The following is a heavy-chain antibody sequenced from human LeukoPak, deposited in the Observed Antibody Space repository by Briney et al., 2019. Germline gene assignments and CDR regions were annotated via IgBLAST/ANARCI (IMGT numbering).Heavy chain of an antibody. Sequence: GGSLRLSCAASGFTFSSYGMHWVRQAPGKGLEWVAFIRYDGSNKYYADSVKGRFTISRGNSKNTLYLQMNSLRAEDTAVYYCAKAPPGIAVAGLDYWGQGTLVTVSS. CDR1: GFTFSSYG. CDR2: IRYDGSNK. J-gene: IGHJ4*02. V-gene: IGHV3-30*02. CDR3: AKAPPGIAVAGLDY. D-gene: IGHD6-19*01.